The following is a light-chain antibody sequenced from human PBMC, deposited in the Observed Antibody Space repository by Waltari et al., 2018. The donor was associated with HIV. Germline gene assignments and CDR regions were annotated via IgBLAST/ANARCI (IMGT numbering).Light chain of an antibody. CDR2: DVN. J-gene: IGLJ3*02. Sequence: QSALTQPRSVSGSPGQSVTISCTGTSSDVGGYNSVSWYQQYPGKAPKLMIYDVNNRPSGVPDRFSGSKSDNTASLTISGLQADDEAEYYCCSYAGSDTLMFGGRTKLTVL. CDR3: CSYAGSDTLM. CDR1: SSDVGGYNS. V-gene: IGLV2-11*01.